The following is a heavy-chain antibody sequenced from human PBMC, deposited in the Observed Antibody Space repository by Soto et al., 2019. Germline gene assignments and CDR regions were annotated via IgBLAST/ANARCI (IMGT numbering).Heavy chain of an antibody. Sequence: SGPTLVNPTQTLTLTRTFSGFSLTTSGVGVGWIRKPPGKALEWLALIYWDDDKRYSPSLKSRLTITKDTSNNQVVLTMTNIDPVDTATYYCARGTGGGNSCYFDYWGQGTLVTVSS. CDR3: ARGTGGGNSCYFDY. CDR1: GFSLTTSGVG. D-gene: IGHD2-21*02. V-gene: IGHV2-5*02. J-gene: IGHJ4*02. CDR2: IYWDDDK.